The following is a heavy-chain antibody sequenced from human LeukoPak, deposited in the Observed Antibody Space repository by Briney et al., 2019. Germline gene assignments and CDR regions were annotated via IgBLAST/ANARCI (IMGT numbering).Heavy chain of an antibody. Sequence: GGSLRLSCAASGFTFSTYSMNWVRQAPGKGLEWVSSISSSSTDIYYGDSVKGRFAISRDNAKNSLYLQMNSLRAEDTAVYYCAKDISSGWPYCFDYWGQGTLVTVSS. CDR3: AKDISSGWPYCFDY. D-gene: IGHD6-19*01. CDR1: GFTFSTYS. V-gene: IGHV3-21*04. CDR2: ISSSSTDI. J-gene: IGHJ4*02.